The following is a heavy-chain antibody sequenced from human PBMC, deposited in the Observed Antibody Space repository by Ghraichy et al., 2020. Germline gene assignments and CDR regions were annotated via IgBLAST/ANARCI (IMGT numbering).Heavy chain of an antibody. D-gene: IGHD3-22*01. CDR1: GGSMSNDGYY. CDR2: ICYSGST. J-gene: IGHJ3*01. Sequence: SETLSLTCTVSGGSMSNDGYYWGWIRQPPGKGLEWIGRICYSGSTYYNPSPQRRVAMSVDTSKNQFSLKLTSVTAADTAFYYCARQDSSGYLQGAFDLWGHGTLVTVSS. V-gene: IGHV4-39*01. CDR3: ARQDSSGYLQGAFDL.